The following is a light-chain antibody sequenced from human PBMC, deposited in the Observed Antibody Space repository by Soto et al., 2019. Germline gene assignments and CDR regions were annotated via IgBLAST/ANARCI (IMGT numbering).Light chain of an antibody. CDR1: QSVNYY. CDR2: DAS. CDR3: QQRRNWPLYT. J-gene: IGKJ2*01. Sequence: EIVLTQSPATLSLSPGERATLSCRASQSVNYYLAWYQQKPGQAPRLLIYDASNRPTDIPARFSGSGSGTDFTLTISSLEPEDFATYYCQQRRNWPLYTFGQGTKLEIK. V-gene: IGKV3-11*01.